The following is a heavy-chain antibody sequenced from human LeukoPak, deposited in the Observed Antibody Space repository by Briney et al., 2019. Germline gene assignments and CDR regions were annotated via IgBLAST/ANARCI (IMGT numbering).Heavy chain of an antibody. D-gene: IGHD3-9*01. CDR1: GGTFSSYA. J-gene: IGHJ4*02. Sequence: SVKVSCKASGGTFSSYAISRVRQAPGQGLEWMGGIIPIFGTANYAQKFQGRVTITTDESTSTAYMELSSLRSEDTAVYYCARGYYDILTGLGRLDYWGQGTLVTVSS. CDR2: IIPIFGTA. CDR3: ARGYYDILTGLGRLDY. V-gene: IGHV1-69*05.